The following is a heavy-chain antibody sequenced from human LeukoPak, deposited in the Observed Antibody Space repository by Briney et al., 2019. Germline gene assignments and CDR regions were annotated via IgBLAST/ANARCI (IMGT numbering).Heavy chain of an antibody. CDR3: VTVVAANYYYYMDV. D-gene: IGHD2-15*01. J-gene: IGHJ6*03. CDR1: GGSISSYY. CDR2: IYYSGST. V-gene: IGHV4-59*12. Sequence: SETLSLTCTVSGGSISSYYWSWIRQPPGKGLEWIGYIYYSGSTNYNPSLKSRVTISVDTSKNQFSLKLSSVTAADTAVYYCVTVVAANYYYYMDVWGKGTTVTVSS.